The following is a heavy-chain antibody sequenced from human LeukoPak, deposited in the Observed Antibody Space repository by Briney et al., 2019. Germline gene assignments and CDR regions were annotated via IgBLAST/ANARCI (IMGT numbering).Heavy chain of an antibody. CDR1: GFTFDDYA. Sequence: GRSLRLSCAASGFTFDDYAMHWVRQAPGRGLEWVSGISWNSGSIGYADSMKGRFTISRDNAKNSLYLEMSSLRDEDTALYYCVKDLWRVMIRGPQDYWGQGTLVTVSS. D-gene: IGHD3-10*01. V-gene: IGHV3-9*01. CDR2: ISWNSGSI. CDR3: VKDLWRVMIRGPQDY. J-gene: IGHJ4*02.